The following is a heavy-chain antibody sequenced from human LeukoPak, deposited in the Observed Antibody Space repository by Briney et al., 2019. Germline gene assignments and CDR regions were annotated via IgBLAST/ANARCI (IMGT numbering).Heavy chain of an antibody. CDR2: IYYSGST. J-gene: IGHJ4*02. Sequence: SETLSLTCTVSGGSISSGEYYWSWIRQPPGKGLEWIGSIYYSGSTYYNPSLKSRVTISVETSKNQFSLKLSSVTAADTAVYYCAVVPYYDILTGYWYYFDYWGQGTLVTVSS. D-gene: IGHD3-9*01. CDR3: AVVPYYDILTGYWYYFDY. V-gene: IGHV4-30-4*01. CDR1: GGSISSGEYY.